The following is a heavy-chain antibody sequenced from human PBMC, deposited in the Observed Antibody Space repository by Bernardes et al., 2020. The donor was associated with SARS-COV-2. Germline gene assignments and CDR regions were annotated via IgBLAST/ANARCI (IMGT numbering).Heavy chain of an antibody. Sequence: ASVKVSCKASGYTFTSYGISWVRQAPGQGLEWMGWISAYNGNTNYAQKLQGRVTMTTDTSTSTAYMELRSLRSDDTAVYYCAREGSYDFWSGYYTFPPLGYYYYYMDVWGKGTTVTVSS. CDR3: AREGSYDFWSGYYTFPPLGYYYYYMDV. CDR2: ISAYNGNT. CDR1: GYTFTSYG. D-gene: IGHD3-3*01. V-gene: IGHV1-18*01. J-gene: IGHJ6*03.